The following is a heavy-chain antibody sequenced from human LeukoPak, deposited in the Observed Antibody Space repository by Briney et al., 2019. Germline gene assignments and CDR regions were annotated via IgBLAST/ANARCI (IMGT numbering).Heavy chain of an antibody. CDR3: ARQAAAGTVGWFDP. J-gene: IGHJ5*02. V-gene: IGHV1-18*01. CDR2: ISAYNGNT. Sequence: GASVKVSCKASGYTFTSYGISWVRQAPGQGLDWMGWISAYNGNTNYAQKLQGRVTTTTDTSTSTAYMELRSLRSDDTAVYYCARQAAAGTVGWFDPWGQGTLVTVSS. D-gene: IGHD6-13*01. CDR1: GYTFTSYG.